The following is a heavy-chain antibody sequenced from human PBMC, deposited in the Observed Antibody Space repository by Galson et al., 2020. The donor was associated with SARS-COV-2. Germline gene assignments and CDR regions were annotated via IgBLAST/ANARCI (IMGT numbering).Heavy chain of an antibody. CDR1: GGSISSYY. V-gene: IGHV4-59*01. Sequence: ETSETLSLTCTVSGGSISSYYWSWIRQPPGKGLEWIGYIYYSGSTNYNPSLKSRVTISVDTSKNQFSLKLSSVTAADTAVYYCARDLGYSSGWYTGYFDYWGQGTLVTVSS. J-gene: IGHJ4*02. D-gene: IGHD6-19*01. CDR2: IYYSGST. CDR3: ARDLGYSSGWYTGYFDY.